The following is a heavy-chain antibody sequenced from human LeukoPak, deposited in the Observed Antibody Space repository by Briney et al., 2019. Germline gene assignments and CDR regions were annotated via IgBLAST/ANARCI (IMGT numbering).Heavy chain of an antibody. V-gene: IGHV1-2*02. Sequence: ASVKVSCKASGYTFTGYYMHWVRQAPGQGLEWMGWINPNSGGTNYAQKFQGRVTMTRDTSISTAYMELSRLRSDDTAVYYCARVLRYCSGGNCYSGGLGYMDVWGKGTIVTISS. CDR3: ARVLRYCSGGNCYSGGLGYMDV. CDR1: GYTFTGYY. J-gene: IGHJ6*03. CDR2: INPNSGGT. D-gene: IGHD2-15*01.